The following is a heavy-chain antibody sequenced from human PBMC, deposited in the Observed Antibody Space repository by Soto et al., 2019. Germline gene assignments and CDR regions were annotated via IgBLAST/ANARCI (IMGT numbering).Heavy chain of an antibody. Sequence: SETLSLTCTVSGGSVSSSSYSWGWIRQSPGKGLEWIGTIYSSENTYYNPSLLSRVTISVDTSKNEFSLKLSSVTAADTAVYYCARHIRGNSCMDVWGQGTTVTVSS. CDR1: GGSVSSSSYS. D-gene: IGHD2-21*01. J-gene: IGHJ6*02. V-gene: IGHV4-39*01. CDR3: ARHIRGNSCMDV. CDR2: IYSSENT.